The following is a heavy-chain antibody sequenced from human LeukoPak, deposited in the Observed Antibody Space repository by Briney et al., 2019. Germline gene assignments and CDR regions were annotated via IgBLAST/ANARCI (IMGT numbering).Heavy chain of an antibody. CDR3: ARDCSGGSCYGAFDI. D-gene: IGHD2-15*01. J-gene: IGHJ3*02. V-gene: IGHV4-30-4*01. CDR1: GASIRSGDYY. Sequence: SETLSLTCTVSGASIRSGDYYWSWIRQPPGKGLEWIGYVYDSGSTYYNPSLKSRITISVDTSENRFSLKLSSVTATDTAVYYCARDCSGGSCYGAFDIWGQGTMVTVSS. CDR2: VYDSGST.